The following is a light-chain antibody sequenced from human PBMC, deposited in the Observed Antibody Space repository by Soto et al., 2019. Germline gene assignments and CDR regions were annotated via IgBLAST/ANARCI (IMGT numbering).Light chain of an antibody. J-gene: IGKJ1*01. CDR1: QSVSSN. CDR2: GAS. CDR3: QQYNNWPPWT. Sequence: ETMLTQSPGTLSLSPGDRDTLPCRASQSVSSNLAWYQQKPGQAPRLLIYGASTRATGIPARFSGSGSGTEFTLTISSLQSEDFAVYYCQQYNNWPPWTFGQGTKVDI. V-gene: IGKV3-15*01.